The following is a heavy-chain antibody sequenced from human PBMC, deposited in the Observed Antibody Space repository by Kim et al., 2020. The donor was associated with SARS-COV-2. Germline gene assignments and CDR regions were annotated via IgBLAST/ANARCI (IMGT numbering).Heavy chain of an antibody. CDR2: ISYDGSNK. CDR1: GFTFSSYA. D-gene: IGHD2-2*01. V-gene: IGHV3-30*04. J-gene: IGHJ1*01. Sequence: GGSLRLSCAASGFTFSSYAMHWVRQAPGKGLEWVAVISYDGSNKYYADSVKGRFTISRDNSKNTLYLQMNSLRAEDTAVYYCARDRGYLGIVVVPAANSPSFQHWGQGTLVTVSS. CDR3: ARDRGYLGIVVVPAANSPSFQH.